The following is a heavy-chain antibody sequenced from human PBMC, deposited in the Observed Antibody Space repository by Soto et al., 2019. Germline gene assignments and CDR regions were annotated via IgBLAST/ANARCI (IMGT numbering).Heavy chain of an antibody. J-gene: IGHJ4*02. D-gene: IGHD3-16*01. CDR3: ARGGGPYVWFNEF. CDR1: GGLFSSFA. V-gene: IGHV1-69*01. CDR2: IIPVFGTT. Sequence: QEQLVQSGAEVKKPGSSVKVSCKDSGGLFSSFAISWVRQAPGQGLEWMGGIIPVFGTTNYAQKFQGRVTITEDESTNTAYMELSSLTSEDTAMYYCARGGGPYVWFNEFWGQGTQVTVSS.